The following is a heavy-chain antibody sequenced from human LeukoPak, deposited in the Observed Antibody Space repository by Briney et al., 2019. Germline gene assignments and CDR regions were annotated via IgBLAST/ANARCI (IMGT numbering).Heavy chain of an antibody. D-gene: IGHD3-3*01. CDR2: IIPIFGTA. CDR3: ASNTIFGDYFDY. J-gene: IGHJ4*02. Sequence: SVKVSCKASGGTFSSCAISWVRQAPGQGLEWMGGIIPIFGTANYAQKFQGRVTITADESTSTAYMELSSLRSEDTAVYYCASNTIFGDYFDYWGQGTLVTVSS. CDR1: GGTFSSCA. V-gene: IGHV1-69*01.